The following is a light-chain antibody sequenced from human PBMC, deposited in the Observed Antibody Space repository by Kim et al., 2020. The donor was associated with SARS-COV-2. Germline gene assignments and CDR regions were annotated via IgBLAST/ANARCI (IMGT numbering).Light chain of an antibody. Sequence: LTQPHSVSESPGRTVTISCTRSSGGIASNHVQWYQQRPGSAPTTVIYEDSLRASGVPDRFSGSIDSSSNSVSLTISGLKTEDEADYYCQSYDSRFWVFGGGTQLTVL. V-gene: IGLV6-57*03. CDR3: QSYDSRFWV. CDR1: SGGIASNH. CDR2: EDS. J-gene: IGLJ3*02.